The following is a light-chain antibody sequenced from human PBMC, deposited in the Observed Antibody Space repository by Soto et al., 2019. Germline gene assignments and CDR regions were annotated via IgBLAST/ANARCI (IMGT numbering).Light chain of an antibody. Sequence: QSVLTQPASVSGSPGQSITISCTGTSSDVGGYNYVAWYQQHPGKAPKLMIFDVSNRPSGVSNRFSGSKSGSTASLTISGLRAEDEADYFCSSYTSSSTHYVFGTGTKLTVL. J-gene: IGLJ1*01. CDR1: SSDVGGYNY. CDR2: DVS. V-gene: IGLV2-14*01. CDR3: SSYTSSSTHYV.